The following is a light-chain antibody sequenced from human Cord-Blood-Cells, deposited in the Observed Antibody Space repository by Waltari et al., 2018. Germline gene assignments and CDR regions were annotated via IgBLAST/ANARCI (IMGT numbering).Light chain of an antibody. J-gene: IGLJ1*01. CDR1: SSNIGAGYD. CDR3: KSYDSSLSVV. Sequence: QSVLTQPPSVSGAPGQRVTISCTGSSSNIGAGYDVHWYQQLPGTAPKLLIYGNSNRPSVVPDRFAGSKSGTSAYLAITALQAEDEADYYCKSYDSSLSVVFGTGTKVTDL. CDR2: GNS. V-gene: IGLV1-40*01.